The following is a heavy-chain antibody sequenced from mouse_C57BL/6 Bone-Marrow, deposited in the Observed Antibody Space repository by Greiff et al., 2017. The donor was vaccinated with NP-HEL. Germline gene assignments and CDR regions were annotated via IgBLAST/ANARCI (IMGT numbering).Heavy chain of an antibody. D-gene: IGHD1-1*01. Sequence: VQRVESGAELVKPGASVKISCKASGYAFSSYWMNWVKQRPGKGLEWIGQIYPGDGDTNYNGKFKGKATLTADKSSSTAYMQLSSLTSEDSAVYFCAREDYYGSSYWYFDVWGTGTKVTVSS. CDR3: AREDYYGSSYWYFDV. CDR1: GYAFSSYW. J-gene: IGHJ1*03. CDR2: IYPGDGDT. V-gene: IGHV1-80*01.